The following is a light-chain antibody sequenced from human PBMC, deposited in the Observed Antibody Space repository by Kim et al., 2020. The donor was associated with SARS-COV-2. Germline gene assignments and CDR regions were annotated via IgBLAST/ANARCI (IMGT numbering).Light chain of an antibody. V-gene: IGKV4-1*01. CDR1: QNILSSSINKDY. CDR3: QQYYTTPLT. CDR2: SAS. Sequence: ATINCKSSQNILSSSINKDYLAWYQQKPGQPPKLLIYSASTRASGVPDRFSGSGSGTDFTLTISSLQAEDVAVYYCQQYYTTPLTFGQGTKVDIK. J-gene: IGKJ1*01.